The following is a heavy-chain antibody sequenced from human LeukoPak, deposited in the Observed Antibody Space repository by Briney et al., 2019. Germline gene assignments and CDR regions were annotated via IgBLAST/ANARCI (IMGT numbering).Heavy chain of an antibody. D-gene: IGHD1-26*01. CDR3: ARVMHIIVGAPFFFDY. Sequence: SETLSLTCTVSGGSISSYYWSWLRQPPGKGLEWIGYIYYSGSTNYNPSLKSRVTISVDTSKNQFSLKLSSVTAADTAVYYCARVMHIIVGAPFFFDYWGQGTLVTVSS. CDR2: IYYSGST. J-gene: IGHJ4*02. V-gene: IGHV4-59*12. CDR1: GGSISSYY.